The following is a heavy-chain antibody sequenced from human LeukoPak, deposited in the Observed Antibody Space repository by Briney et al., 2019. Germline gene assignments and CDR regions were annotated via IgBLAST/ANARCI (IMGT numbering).Heavy chain of an antibody. V-gene: IGHV3-48*01. CDR3: AKESYYYDSSGLLGYYFDY. D-gene: IGHD3-22*01. J-gene: IGHJ4*02. CDR2: ISSSGTTI. CDR1: GFTFRTSG. Sequence: GGSLRLSCAASGFTFRTSGMNWVRQAPGKGLEWVSYISSSGTTISYAQSVKGRFTITRDNAQNSLTLHMNTLRADDTAVYYCAKESYYYDSSGLLGYYFDYWGQGTLVTVSS.